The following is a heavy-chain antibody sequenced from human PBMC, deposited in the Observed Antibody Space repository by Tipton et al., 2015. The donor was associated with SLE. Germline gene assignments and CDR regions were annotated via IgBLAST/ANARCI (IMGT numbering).Heavy chain of an antibody. CDR3: ARAQWLVRWFDP. CDR2: IYYSGST. V-gene: IGHV4-59*08. D-gene: IGHD6-19*01. CDR1: GGPISSYY. J-gene: IGHJ5*02. Sequence: TLSLTCTVSGGPISSYYWSWIRQPPGKGPEWIGYIYYSGSTNYNPSLKSRVTISVDTSKNQFSLKLSSVTAADTAVYYCARAQWLVRWFDPWGQGNLVTVSS.